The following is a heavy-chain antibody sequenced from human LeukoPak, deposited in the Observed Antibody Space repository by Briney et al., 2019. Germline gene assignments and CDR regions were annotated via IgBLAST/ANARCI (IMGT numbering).Heavy chain of an antibody. Sequence: SETLSLTCAAYGGSFSGYYWSWIRQAPGKGLEWIGDINHSGNTNYNPSLKSRVTISVDAYKNRHALKLISATAADTAVYFCAKGLWSYYYDSERCEYEYYGMDVWGQGTTVTVSS. V-gene: IGHV4-34*01. CDR1: GGSFSGYY. CDR3: AKGLWSYYYDSERCEYEYYGMDV. J-gene: IGHJ6*02. CDR2: INHSGNT. D-gene: IGHD3-10*01.